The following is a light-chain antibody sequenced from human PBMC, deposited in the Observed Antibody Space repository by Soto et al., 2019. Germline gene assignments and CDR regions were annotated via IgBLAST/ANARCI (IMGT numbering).Light chain of an antibody. CDR2: GNS. CDR1: SSNIGAGYD. V-gene: IGLV1-40*01. J-gene: IGLJ1*01. Sequence: QSVLTQPPSVSGAPGQRVTISCTGSSSNIGAGYDVHWYQQLPGTAPKLLIYGNSNRPSGVPDRFSGSKSGTSAALAITGLQDEDEADYYCQSYDSSLSEVFGTGTQLTVL. CDR3: QSYDSSLSEV.